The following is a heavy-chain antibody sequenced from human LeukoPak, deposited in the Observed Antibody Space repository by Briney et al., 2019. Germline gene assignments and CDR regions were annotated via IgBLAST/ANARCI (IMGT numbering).Heavy chain of an antibody. CDR2: IWSDGSNK. J-gene: IGHJ4*02. V-gene: IGHV3-33*08. CDR1: GFTFSTYA. CDR3: ARVRMGDDFNPFDY. Sequence: GGSLRLSCEASGFTFSTYAMSWVRQAPGKGLEWVALIWSDGSNKYYTEPVTGRFTISRDNSKNTLYLQMNSLRAEDTAVYYCARVRMGDDFNPFDYWGQGTLVTVSS. D-gene: IGHD3-16*01.